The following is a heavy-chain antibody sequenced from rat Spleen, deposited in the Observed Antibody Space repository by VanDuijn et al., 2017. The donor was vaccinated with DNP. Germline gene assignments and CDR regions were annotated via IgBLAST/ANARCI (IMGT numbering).Heavy chain of an antibody. D-gene: IGHD1-12*02. CDR2: IIYDGGRT. Sequence: EVQLVESGGGLVQPGRSLKLSCAASGFTFSDYNMAWVRQAPKKGLEWVATIIYDGGRTYYRDSVKGRFTISRDNAKSTLYLQMDSLRSEDSATYYCAREGDYYDGSYVDALDAWGQGTSVTVSS. V-gene: IGHV5S10*01. J-gene: IGHJ4*01. CDR1: GFTFSDYN. CDR3: AREGDYYDGSYVDALDA.